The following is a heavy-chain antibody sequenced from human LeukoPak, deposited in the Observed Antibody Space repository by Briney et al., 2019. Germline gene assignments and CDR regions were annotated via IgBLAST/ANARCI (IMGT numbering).Heavy chain of an antibody. CDR1: GYTFTSYS. CDR2: ISAHNGKT. V-gene: IGHV1-18*01. CDR3: AREGSSTMTIAY. D-gene: IGHD1-26*01. J-gene: IGHJ4*02. Sequence: ASVKVSCKASGYTFTSYSITWVRQAPGQGPEWMGWISAHNGKTDYAQKVQGRVTMTTDTSTSTAYMELNSLRSDDTAVYYCAREGSSTMTIAYWGQGTLVTVSS.